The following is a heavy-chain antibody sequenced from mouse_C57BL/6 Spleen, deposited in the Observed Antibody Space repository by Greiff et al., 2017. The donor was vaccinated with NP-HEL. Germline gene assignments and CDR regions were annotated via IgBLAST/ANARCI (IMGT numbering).Heavy chain of an antibody. CDR1: GFNIKDDY. CDR2: IDPENGDI. J-gene: IGHJ2*01. D-gene: IGHD1-1*01. CDR3: TTGAFYYGSSLDY. Sequence: DVQLQESGAELVRPGASVKLSCTASGFNIKDDYMHWVKQRPEQGLEWIGWIDPENGDIEYASKFQGKATITADTSSNTAYLQLSSLTSEDTAVYYCTTGAFYYGSSLDYWGQGTTLTVSS. V-gene: IGHV14-4*01.